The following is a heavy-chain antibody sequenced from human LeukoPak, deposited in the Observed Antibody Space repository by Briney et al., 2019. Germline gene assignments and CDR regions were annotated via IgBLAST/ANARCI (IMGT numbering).Heavy chain of an antibody. V-gene: IGHV5-51*01. D-gene: IGHD5-18*01. CDR1: GYSFTNYW. J-gene: IGHJ3*02. CDR2: IYPGDSDT. Sequence: GESLKISCKGSGYSFTNYWIGWVRQMPGKGLEWMGSIYPGDSDTRYSPSFQGQVTISADKSISTAYLQWSSLKASDTAMYYCARRDTALVLDAFDIWGQGTMVTVPS. CDR3: ARRDTALVLDAFDI.